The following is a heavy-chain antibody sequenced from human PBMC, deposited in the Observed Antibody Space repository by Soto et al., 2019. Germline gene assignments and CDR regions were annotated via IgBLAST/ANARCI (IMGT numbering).Heavy chain of an antibody. CDR2: IYYSGST. V-gene: IGHV4-59*01. J-gene: IGHJ4*02. CDR1: GGSISSYY. CDR3: VISDYGDYARHFVPGYFDY. D-gene: IGHD4-17*01. Sequence: SETLSLTCTVSGGSISSYYWSWIRQPPGKGLEWIGYIYYSGSTNYNPSLKSRVTISVDTSKNQFSLKLSSVTAADTAVYYCVISDYGDYARHFVPGYFDYWGQGTLVTVSS.